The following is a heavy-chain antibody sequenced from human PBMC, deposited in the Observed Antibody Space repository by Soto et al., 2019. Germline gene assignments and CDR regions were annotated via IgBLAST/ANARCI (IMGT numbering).Heavy chain of an antibody. J-gene: IGHJ1*01. V-gene: IGHV3-48*01. Sequence: EVQLVESGGGLVQPGGSLRLSCAASGFTFSAYAMNWVRQAPGKGLEWVSYISSSSSAIYYADSVKGRFAISRDNAKNSLHLQMSSLRAEDTAVYYCARDFGDPRTEYFQHWGQGTLVTVSS. CDR1: GFTFSAYA. CDR2: ISSSSSAI. D-gene: IGHD2-21*02. CDR3: ARDFGDPRTEYFQH.